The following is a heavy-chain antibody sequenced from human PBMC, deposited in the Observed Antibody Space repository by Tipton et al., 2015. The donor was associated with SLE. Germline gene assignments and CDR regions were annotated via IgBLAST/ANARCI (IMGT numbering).Heavy chain of an antibody. D-gene: IGHD3/OR15-3a*01. CDR2: INHSGST. CDR1: GGSFSGYY. Sequence: TLSLTCAVYGGSFSGYYWSWIRQPPGKGLEWIGEINHSGSTNYNPSLKSRVTISVDTSKNQFSLKLSSVTAADTAVYYCARAPQGPDWFYYYYGMDVWGQGTTVTVSS. J-gene: IGHJ6*02. CDR3: ARAPQGPDWFYYYYGMDV. V-gene: IGHV4-34*01.